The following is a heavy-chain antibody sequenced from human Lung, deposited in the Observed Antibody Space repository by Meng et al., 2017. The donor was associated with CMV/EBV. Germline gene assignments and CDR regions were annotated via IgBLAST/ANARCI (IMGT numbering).Heavy chain of an antibody. D-gene: IGHD6-19*01. Sequence: QLRLQEAGQGLVKPSGTLSLTCAVSGGSVSSSNWWSWVRQPPGKGLEWIGEIYHSGSTNYNPSLKSRVTISVDKSKNQFSLKLSSVTAADTAVYYCASFPPPGKQWLVTDYWGQGTLVTVSS. V-gene: IGHV4-4*02. CDR1: GGSVSSSNW. J-gene: IGHJ4*02. CDR2: IYHSGST. CDR3: ASFPPPGKQWLVTDY.